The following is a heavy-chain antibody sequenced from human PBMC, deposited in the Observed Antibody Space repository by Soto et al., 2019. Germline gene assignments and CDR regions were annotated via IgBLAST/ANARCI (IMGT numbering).Heavy chain of an antibody. J-gene: IGHJ6*02. CDR3: AKYVPSVGGCVYGIDV. CDR2: ITGSAYTT. D-gene: IGHD3-16*01. CDR1: GFTFSNYA. V-gene: IGHV3-23*01. Sequence: EVQLLESGGGLVQPGESLRLSCAASGFTFSNYAMSWVRQAPGKGLEWVSSITGSAYTTYYADSVRGRFTNSRDNSENSLYLQMNSLRADDTATYLCAKYVPSVGGCVYGIDVWGRGTTVTVSS.